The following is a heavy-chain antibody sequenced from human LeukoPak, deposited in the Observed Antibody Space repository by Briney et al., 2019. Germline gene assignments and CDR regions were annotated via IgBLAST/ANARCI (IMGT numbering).Heavy chain of an antibody. V-gene: IGHV3-53*01. CDR2: IFSNGDT. J-gene: IGHJ4*02. CDR3: TRDQMNY. CDR1: EFTVSRNY. Sequence: GGSLRLSCTASEFTVSRNYMLWVRQAPGKGLEWVPLIFSNGDTHYADSVKGRFTISRDTSKNTVSLQMNSLRVEDTAMHYCTRDQMNYWGQGTLVTVSS. D-gene: IGHD5-24*01.